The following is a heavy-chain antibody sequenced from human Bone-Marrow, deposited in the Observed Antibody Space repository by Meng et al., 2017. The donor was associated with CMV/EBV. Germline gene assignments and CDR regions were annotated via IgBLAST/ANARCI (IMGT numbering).Heavy chain of an antibody. CDR3: AREDTYYDFWSGYLGDSWYGMDV. D-gene: IGHD3-3*01. J-gene: IGHJ6*02. V-gene: IGHV3-11*04. CDR1: GFTFSDYY. CDR2: ISSSGSTI. Sequence: GGSLRLSCAASGFTFSDYYMSWIRQAPGKGLEWVSYISSSGSTIYYADSVKGRFTISRDNAKNSLYLQMNSLRAEDTAVYYCAREDTYYDFWSGYLGDSWYGMDVWGQGTTVTVSS.